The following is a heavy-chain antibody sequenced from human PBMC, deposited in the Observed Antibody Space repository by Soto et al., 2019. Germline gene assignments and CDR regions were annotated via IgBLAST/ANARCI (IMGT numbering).Heavy chain of an antibody. D-gene: IGHD3-9*01. CDR1: GGTFDHAA. V-gene: IGHV1-69*01. J-gene: IGHJ4*02. CDR2: INPMFNST. CDR3: ARQIFAADY. Sequence: QVHLVQSGAEVKKPGSSVKVSCEAPGGTFDHAAITWVRQAPGQGLEWVGGINPMFNSTHYAQKFKGRVTIAADAVTSTAFMELRGLTSDDTAVYYCARQIFAADYWGQGTLLVVSS.